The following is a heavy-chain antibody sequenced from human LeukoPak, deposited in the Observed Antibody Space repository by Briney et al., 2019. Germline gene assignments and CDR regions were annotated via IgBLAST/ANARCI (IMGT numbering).Heavy chain of an antibody. Sequence: GGSLRLSCAASGFTVSNNYLHWVRQAPGKGLEWVSLISWDGGSTYYADSVKGRFTISRDNSKNSLYLQMNSLRAEDTALYYCAKDGWELTPFSNYYYYYMDVWGKGTTVTVSS. CDR2: ISWDGGST. CDR3: AKDGWELTPFSNYYYYYMDV. V-gene: IGHV3-43D*03. D-gene: IGHD1-26*01. J-gene: IGHJ6*03. CDR1: GFTVSNNY.